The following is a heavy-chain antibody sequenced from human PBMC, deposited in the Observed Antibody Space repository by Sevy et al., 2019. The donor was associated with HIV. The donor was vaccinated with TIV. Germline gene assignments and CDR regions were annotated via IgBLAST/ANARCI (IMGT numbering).Heavy chain of an antibody. V-gene: IGHV3-23*01. D-gene: IGHD3-10*01. CDR1: GFTFSSYA. J-gene: IGHJ5*02. CDR3: AKEAPMVRAVIITYSNNWFDP. CDR2: ISGSGGST. Sequence: GGSLRLSCAASGFTFSSYAMSWVRQAPGKGLEWVSAISGSGGSTYYADSVKGRFTISRDNSKNTLYLQMNSLRAEDTAVYYCAKEAPMVRAVIITYSNNWFDPWGQGTLVTVSS.